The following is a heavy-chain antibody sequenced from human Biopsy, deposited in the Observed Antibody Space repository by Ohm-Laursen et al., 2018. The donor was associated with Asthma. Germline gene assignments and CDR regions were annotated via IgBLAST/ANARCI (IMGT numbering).Heavy chain of an antibody. Sequence: SSVKVSCKASGGTFTNYPFAWVRQAPGQGLEWMGGIIPIFDTPNSAQKFRGRVTITADDSTSTGYMELSSLRSEDTATYYCARTYYDFLTGQVKDVFGVWGQGTMVTVSS. CDR2: IIPIFDTP. CDR3: ARTYYDFLTGQVKDVFGV. CDR1: GGTFTNYP. V-gene: IGHV1-69*01. D-gene: IGHD3-9*01. J-gene: IGHJ3*01.